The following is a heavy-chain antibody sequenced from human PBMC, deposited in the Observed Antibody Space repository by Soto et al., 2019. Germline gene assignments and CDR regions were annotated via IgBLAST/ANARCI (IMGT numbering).Heavy chain of an antibody. V-gene: IGHV3-23*01. CDR3: AKGSPVVAAVDWFDP. Sequence: EVQLLESGGGLVQPGGSLRLYCAASGFTFADYAMTWVRQAPGKGLEWVSAISGSGGSTYYADSVKGRFTISRDNSKNTLYLLMNSLRAEDTAVYYCAKGSPVVAAVDWFDPWGQGTLVTVSS. CDR2: ISGSGGST. D-gene: IGHD2-15*01. CDR1: GFTFADYA. J-gene: IGHJ5*02.